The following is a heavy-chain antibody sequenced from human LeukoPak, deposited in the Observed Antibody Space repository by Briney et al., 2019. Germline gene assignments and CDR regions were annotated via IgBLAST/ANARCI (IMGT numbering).Heavy chain of an antibody. D-gene: IGHD2-8*01. J-gene: IGHJ3*01. CDR3: AKLSLKPNAFDV. CDR2: IRYDGTNT. Sequence: GGSLRLSCAASGFSFSRYGMHWVRQAPGKGLEWLSFIRYDGTNTYHADSVRGRFTISRDNSKNTLFLQMNSLRAEDTALYYCAKLSLKPNAFDVWGQGTMVTVSS. CDR1: GFSFSRYG. V-gene: IGHV3-30*02.